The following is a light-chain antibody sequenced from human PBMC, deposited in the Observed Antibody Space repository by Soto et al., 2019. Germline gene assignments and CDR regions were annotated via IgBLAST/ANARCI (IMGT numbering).Light chain of an antibody. CDR2: TAD. J-gene: IGLJ2*01. V-gene: IGLV1-47*01. CDR3: AAWDDTLSGLV. CDR1: NSNIGSNY. Sequence: QAVVTQPPSASGTPGQTVTISCSGRNSNIGSNYVYWYQQLPGTAPRLLMYTADQRPSVVPDRFSGSKSGTSASLAISGLRSEDEADYYCAAWDDTLSGLVFGGGTELAVL.